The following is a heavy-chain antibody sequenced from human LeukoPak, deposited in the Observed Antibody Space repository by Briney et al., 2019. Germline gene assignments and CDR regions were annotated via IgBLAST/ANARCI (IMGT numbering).Heavy chain of an antibody. J-gene: IGHJ3*02. CDR1: GGSISSSNW. D-gene: IGHD2-15*01. CDR2: IYHSGST. Sequence: SGTLSLTCAVSGGSISSSNWWSWVRQPPGKGLEWIGEIYHSGSTNYNPSLKSRVTISVDKSKNQFSLKLSSVTAADTAVYYCARDGYCSGGSCYGAFGIWGQGTMVTVSS. V-gene: IGHV4-4*02. CDR3: ARDGYCSGGSCYGAFGI.